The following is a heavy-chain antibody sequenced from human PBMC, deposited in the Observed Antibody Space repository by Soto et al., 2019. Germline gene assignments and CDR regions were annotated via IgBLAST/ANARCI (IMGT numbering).Heavy chain of an antibody. CDR3: ARETATAYRLSSFDY. Sequence: ASVKVSCKTCGYTLTSYGISWVRQASGQGLEWMGWICAYAGNTRYAQKLQGRVTMTTDPSTRTAYMELRSLISDDTAIYYCARETATAYRLSSFDYWG. D-gene: IGHD3-16*01. CDR2: ICAYAGNT. J-gene: IGHJ4*01. CDR1: GYTLTSYG. V-gene: IGHV1-18*04.